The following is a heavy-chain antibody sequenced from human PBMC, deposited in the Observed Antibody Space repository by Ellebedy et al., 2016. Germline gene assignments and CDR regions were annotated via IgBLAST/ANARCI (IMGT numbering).Heavy chain of an antibody. Sequence: SETLSLTXTVYGGSISSSYHYWSWIRQHPGKGLEWIGYIHYRGSTYYKPSLKSRVTISVDTSENQFSLKLNSVTAADTAVYYCARETAGRRGGYYMDVWGKGTTVTVSS. CDR2: IHYRGST. J-gene: IGHJ6*03. CDR1: GGSISSSYHY. D-gene: IGHD6-6*01. V-gene: IGHV4-31*03. CDR3: ARETAGRRGGYYMDV.